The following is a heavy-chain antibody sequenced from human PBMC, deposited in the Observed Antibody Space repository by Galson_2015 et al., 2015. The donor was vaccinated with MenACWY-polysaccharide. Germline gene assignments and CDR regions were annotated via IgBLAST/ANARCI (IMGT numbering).Heavy chain of an antibody. V-gene: IGHV3-33*01. CDR1: GSRFSNSG. Sequence: SLRLSCAAYGSRFSNSGMHWVRQAPGKGLEWVAVIQYDGSNKVYADSVKGRFTISRDSSKNTVFLEMNTLGVEDTAVYYCAREGSRIVFHAFDIWGQGTMVTVSS. CDR3: AREGSRIVFHAFDI. D-gene: IGHD2-2*01. CDR2: IQYDGSNK. J-gene: IGHJ3*02.